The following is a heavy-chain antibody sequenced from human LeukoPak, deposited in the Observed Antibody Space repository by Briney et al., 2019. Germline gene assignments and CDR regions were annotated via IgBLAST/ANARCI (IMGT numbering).Heavy chain of an antibody. V-gene: IGHV1-69*06. CDR1: GGTFSSYA. Sequence: SVKVSCKASGGTFSSYAISWVRQAPGQGLEWMGGIIPIFGTANYAQKFQGRVTITADKSTSTAYMELSSLRSEDTAVYYCAIRDYYGSGSYYEVDYWGQGTLVTVSS. CDR3: AIRDYYGSGSYYEVDY. CDR2: IIPIFGTA. J-gene: IGHJ4*02. D-gene: IGHD3-10*01.